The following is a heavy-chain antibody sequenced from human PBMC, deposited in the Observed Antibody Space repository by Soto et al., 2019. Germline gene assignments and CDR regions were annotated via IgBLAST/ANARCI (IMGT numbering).Heavy chain of an antibody. J-gene: IGHJ4*02. CDR3: ARDLRGYNFKGYFDS. V-gene: IGHV3-30*04. D-gene: IGHD6-25*01. Sequence: WGSLRLSCAASGFTFSSYAMHWVRQAPGKGLEWVAVISYYGRNKYYADSVKGRFTISRDNSKNTLYLQMNSLRAEDTAVYYCARDLRGYNFKGYFDSWGQGNLVTVSS. CDR2: ISYYGRNK. CDR1: GFTFSSYA.